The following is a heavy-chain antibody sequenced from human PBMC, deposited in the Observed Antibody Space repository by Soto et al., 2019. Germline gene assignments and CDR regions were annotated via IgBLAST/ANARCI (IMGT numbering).Heavy chain of an antibody. J-gene: IGHJ6*02. CDR1: GFTFSTYA. CDR3: ARSWELPPENNRYYYGMDV. Sequence: QVQLVQSGGGVVQPGRSLRLSCAASGFTFSTYAMHWVRQAPGQGLEWVAVISYDGANRYYADSVKGRFTISRDNSKDSLYLQVSSLRREDTALYYCARSWELPPENNRYYYGMDVWGQGSTVTVS. V-gene: IGHV3-30-3*01. CDR2: ISYDGANR. D-gene: IGHD1-26*01.